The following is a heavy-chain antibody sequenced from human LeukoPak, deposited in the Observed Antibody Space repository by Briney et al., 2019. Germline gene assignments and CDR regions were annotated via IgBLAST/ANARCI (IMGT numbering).Heavy chain of an antibody. D-gene: IGHD6-13*01. CDR1: GYTFTAYS. CDR2: ISAKSDDT. J-gene: IGHJ4*02. Sequence: ASVKVSCKASGYTFTAYSMHWVRQAPGQGLEWIGRISAKSDDTSYAQKFQDRVTMTRDRSVSTAYMELSRLRSDDTAVYYCATDYSDTWSGFNYWGQGTLATVSS. CDR3: ATDYSDTWSGFNY. V-gene: IGHV1-2*06.